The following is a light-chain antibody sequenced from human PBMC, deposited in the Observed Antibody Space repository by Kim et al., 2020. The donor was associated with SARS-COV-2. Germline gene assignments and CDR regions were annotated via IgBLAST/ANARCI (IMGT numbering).Light chain of an antibody. CDR1: QSLLHSDGYNY. CDR2: LGS. Sequence: ASISCRSSQSLLHSDGYNYLDWYLQKPGQSPQLLIYLGSNRASGVPDRFSGSGSGTDFTLKISRVEAEDVGVYYCMQALQTPQLTFGGGTKVDIK. V-gene: IGKV2-28*01. CDR3: MQALQTPQLT. J-gene: IGKJ4*01.